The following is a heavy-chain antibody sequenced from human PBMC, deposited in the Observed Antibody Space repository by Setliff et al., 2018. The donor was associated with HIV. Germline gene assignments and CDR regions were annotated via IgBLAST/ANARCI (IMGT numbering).Heavy chain of an antibody. J-gene: IGHJ4*02. D-gene: IGHD6-19*01. CDR3: TTDFLAVAGRGDFDH. Sequence: PGGSLRLSCVASGFIFNNYAMSWVRQAPGKGLEWVGFIRSKAYGGTTQYAAPVKGRFTISRDDSKSTLYLQMNSLKTEDTAVYYCTTDFLAVAGRGDFDHWGQGTLVTVSS. V-gene: IGHV3-49*04. CDR1: GFIFNNYA. CDR2: IRSKAYGGTT.